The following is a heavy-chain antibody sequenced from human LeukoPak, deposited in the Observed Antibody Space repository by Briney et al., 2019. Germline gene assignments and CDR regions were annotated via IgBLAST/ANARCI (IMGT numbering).Heavy chain of an antibody. CDR2: FSASDGSR. CDR3: ARDMEPDAFDI. J-gene: IGHJ3*02. D-gene: IGHD1-26*01. Sequence: GGSLRLSCEASGFSFSSYGMSWVRQAPGEGLQWVSGFSASDGSRYYADSVKGRFTISRDNSKNTLYLQMNSLRAEDTAIYYCARDMEPDAFDIWGQGTMVTVSS. V-gene: IGHV3-23*01. CDR1: GFSFSSYG.